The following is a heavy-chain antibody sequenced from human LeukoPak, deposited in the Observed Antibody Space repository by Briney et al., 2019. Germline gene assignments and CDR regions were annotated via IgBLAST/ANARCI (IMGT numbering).Heavy chain of an antibody. CDR2: MNPNSGNT. Sequence: ASVKVSCKASGYTFTSYDINWVRQATGQGLEWMGWMNPNSGNTGYAQKFQGRVTITRNTSISTAYMELNSLRAEDTAVYYCARVGAAAGTVVRYYYYMDVWGKGTTVTVSS. D-gene: IGHD6-13*01. V-gene: IGHV1-8*03. CDR1: GYTFTSYD. CDR3: ARVGAAAGTVVRYYYYMDV. J-gene: IGHJ6*03.